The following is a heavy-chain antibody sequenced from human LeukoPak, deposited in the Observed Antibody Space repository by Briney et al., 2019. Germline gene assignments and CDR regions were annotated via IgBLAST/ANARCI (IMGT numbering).Heavy chain of an antibody. J-gene: IGHJ5*02. CDR3: ARVPGGWINWFDP. Sequence: PSETLSFTCSVSDYSISSGYYWGWIRQPPGKGLEWIGSIYYSGSTYYNPSLKSRVIISVDTSRNQFSLKLSSVTAADTAVYYCARVPGGWINWFDPWGQGTLVTVSS. CDR2: IYYSGST. V-gene: IGHV4-38-2*02. D-gene: IGHD6-19*01. CDR1: DYSISSGYY.